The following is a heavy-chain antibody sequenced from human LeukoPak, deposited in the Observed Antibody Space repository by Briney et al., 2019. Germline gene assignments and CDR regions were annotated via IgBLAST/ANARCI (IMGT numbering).Heavy chain of an antibody. D-gene: IGHD5-24*01. V-gene: IGHV3-48*01. CDR1: GFTFSDYS. Sequence: GRCLRLACAASGFTFSDYSMNWVRQAPGKGLEWISYIGIDSGNTNYADSVKGRFTISGDKAKNSLYLQMNSLRVEDTAVYYCARDYKYALDNWGQETLVTVSS. CDR2: IGIDSGNT. CDR3: ARDYKYALDN. J-gene: IGHJ4*02.